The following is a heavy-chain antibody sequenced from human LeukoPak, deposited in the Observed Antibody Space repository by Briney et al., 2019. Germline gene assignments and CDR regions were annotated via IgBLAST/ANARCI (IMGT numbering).Heavy chain of an antibody. CDR1: VFTLSVYR. J-gene: IGHJ4*02. D-gene: IGHD3-10*02. V-gene: IGHV3-7*01. Sequence: PGGSLRLSCVDPVFTLSVYRMASVCQAPGKGLEWVANIMKDGGVKQYMDSVKGRFTISRDNAKNSLFLHMSSLRAEDEAVYYCFRDRHFYVFDYWGQGTLVTVSS. CDR2: IMKDGGVK. CDR3: FRDRHFYVFDY.